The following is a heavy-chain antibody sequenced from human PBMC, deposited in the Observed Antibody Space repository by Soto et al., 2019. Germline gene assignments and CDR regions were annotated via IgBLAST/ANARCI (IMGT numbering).Heavy chain of an antibody. CDR1: GGSISSGGYY. V-gene: IGHV4-31*03. J-gene: IGHJ4*02. D-gene: IGHD2-21*02. CDR2: IYYSGST. Sequence: SETLSLTCTVSGGSISSGGYYWSWIRQHPGKGQEWIGYIYYSGSTYYNPSLKSRVTISVDTSKNQFSLKLSSVTAADTAVYYCASAPAYCGGDCSYYFDYWGQGTLVTVSS. CDR3: ASAPAYCGGDCSYYFDY.